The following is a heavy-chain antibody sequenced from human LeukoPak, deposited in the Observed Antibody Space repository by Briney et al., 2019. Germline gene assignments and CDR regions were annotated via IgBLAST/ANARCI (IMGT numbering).Heavy chain of an antibody. Sequence: GGSLRLSCAASGFTFSSYGMHWVRQAPGKGLEWVAFIQYDGSNKYYADSVKGRFTISRDNSKNTLYLQMNSLRAEDTAVYYCGRGGSTGSWFNYWGQGTLVTVSS. CDR2: IQYDGSNK. J-gene: IGHJ4*02. V-gene: IGHV3-30*02. CDR3: GRGGSTGSWFNY. D-gene: IGHD6-13*01. CDR1: GFTFSSYG.